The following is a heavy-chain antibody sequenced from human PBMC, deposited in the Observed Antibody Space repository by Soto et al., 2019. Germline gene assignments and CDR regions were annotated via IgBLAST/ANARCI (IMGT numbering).Heavy chain of an antibody. CDR3: ARVTFGGVIVVDY. CDR1: GGSISSGGYY. CDR2: IYYSGST. V-gene: IGHV4-31*03. Sequence: PSETLSLTCTVSGGSISSGGYYWSWIRQHPGKGLEWIGYIYYSGSTYYNPSLKSRVTISVDTSKNQFSLQLSSVTAADTAVYYCARVTFGGVIVVDYWGQGTLVTVSS. D-gene: IGHD3-16*02. J-gene: IGHJ4*02.